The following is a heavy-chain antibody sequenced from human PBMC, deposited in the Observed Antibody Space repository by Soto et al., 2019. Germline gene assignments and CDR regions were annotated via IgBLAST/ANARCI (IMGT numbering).Heavy chain of an antibody. CDR3: ARRGVLPDY. D-gene: IGHD3-10*01. V-gene: IGHV1-18*01. Sequence: QVQLVQSGVEVKKPGASLKVSCKASGYTFTSYGITWVRQAPGQGLEWMGWISADNGVTNYAQKLQGRVTMTTDTSTTTAYMELRNMRSDDTAVYYCARRGVLPDYWGQGTLVTVSS. J-gene: IGHJ4*02. CDR1: GYTFTSYG. CDR2: ISADNGVT.